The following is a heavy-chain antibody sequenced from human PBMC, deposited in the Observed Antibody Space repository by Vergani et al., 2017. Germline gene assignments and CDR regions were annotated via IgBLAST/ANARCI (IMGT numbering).Heavy chain of an antibody. CDR2: IYSGGST. J-gene: IGHJ4*02. D-gene: IGHD5-12*01. V-gene: IGHV3-53*01. CDR1: GFPVISNY. Sequence: EVQLVESGGGLIHPGGSRRLPVAASGFPVISNYMSWVRQAPGKGLGWVSVIYSGGSTYYADSVKGGFTISRDNSKNTLYLQMNSLRAEDTAVYYCARAKPNIVATEYDYWGQGTLVTVAS. CDR3: ARAKPNIVATEYDY.